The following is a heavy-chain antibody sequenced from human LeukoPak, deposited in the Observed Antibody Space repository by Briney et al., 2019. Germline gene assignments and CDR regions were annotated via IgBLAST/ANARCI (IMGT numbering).Heavy chain of an antibody. CDR2: IYHSGST. D-gene: IGHD2-15*01. CDR3: ARGSVELLVDY. J-gene: IGHJ4*02. Sequence: SETLSLTCTVSGYSISSGYYWGWIRQPPGKGLEWIGSIYHSGSTYYNPSLKSRVTISVDTSKNQFSLKLSSVTAADTAVYYCARGSVELLVDYWAREPWSPSPQ. CDR1: GYSISSGYY. V-gene: IGHV4-38-2*02.